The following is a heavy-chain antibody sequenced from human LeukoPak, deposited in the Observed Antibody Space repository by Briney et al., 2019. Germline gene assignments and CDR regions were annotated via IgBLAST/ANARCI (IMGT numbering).Heavy chain of an antibody. D-gene: IGHD2-15*01. CDR3: ASNLVVVVAATEDYYYYGMDV. Sequence: PRASVTVSCKASGGTFSSYAISWVRQAPGQGLEWMGGIIPIFGTANYAQKFQGRVTITADESTSTAYMELSSLRSEDTAVYYCASNLVVVVAATEDYYYYGMDVWGQGTTVTVSS. CDR1: GGTFSSYA. CDR2: IIPIFGTA. J-gene: IGHJ6*02. V-gene: IGHV1-69*13.